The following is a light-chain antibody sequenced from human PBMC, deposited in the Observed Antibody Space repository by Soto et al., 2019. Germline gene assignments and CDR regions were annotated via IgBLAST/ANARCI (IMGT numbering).Light chain of an antibody. CDR1: QSISSW. J-gene: IGKJ1*01. V-gene: IGKV1-5*03. CDR3: QPCDTTSRT. CDR2: KAS. Sequence: DIQMTQSPSTLSASVGDRVTITCRASQSISSWLAWYQQKPGKAPKLLIYKASSLQSGVPSRFSGSGSGTEFTLTISSLQPDDFAAYYCQPCDTTSRTFGQGTKVEI.